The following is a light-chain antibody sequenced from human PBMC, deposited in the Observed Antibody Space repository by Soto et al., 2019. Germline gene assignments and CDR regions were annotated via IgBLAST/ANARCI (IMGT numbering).Light chain of an antibody. CDR2: EVT. CDR1: SSDVGGYNY. Sequence: QSVLTQPASVSGSPGQSITISCNGTSSDVGGYNYVSWYQQHPGKAPKLIIYEVTNRPSGVSIRFSGSKSGDTASLTISRLHAEDEADYYCSSYSSSSTLYVFGTGTKVTVL. CDR3: SSYSSSSTLYV. V-gene: IGLV2-14*01. J-gene: IGLJ1*01.